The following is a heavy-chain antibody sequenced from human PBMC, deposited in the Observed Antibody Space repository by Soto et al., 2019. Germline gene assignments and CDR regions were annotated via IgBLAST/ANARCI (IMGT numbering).Heavy chain of an antibody. V-gene: IGHV3-33*01. CDR2: IWHDGTFT. CDR3: ARDRHFRGGPDDI. CDR1: GFTCSSFG. J-gene: IGHJ3*02. Sequence: QVQLVESGGGVVQSGRSPRLSCAASGFTCSSFGMHWVRQAPGKGLEWVALIWHDGTFTHYADSVKGRFTISRDNSKNMLYLQMNSLRADDTAVYYCARDRHFRGGPDDIWGQGTMVTVSS. D-gene: IGHD3-3*02.